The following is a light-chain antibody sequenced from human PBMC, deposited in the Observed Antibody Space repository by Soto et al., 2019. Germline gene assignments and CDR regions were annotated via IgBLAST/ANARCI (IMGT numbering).Light chain of an antibody. CDR1: SGHSTYA. Sequence: QLVLTQSPSASASLGASVKLTCTLSSGHSTYAIAWHQQQPEKGPRYLMRLYSDGSHNKGDGMPDRFSGSSSGAERYLTISSLQSEDEADYYCQTCGTGYVVFGGGTKLTVL. V-gene: IGLV4-69*01. J-gene: IGLJ2*01. CDR3: QTCGTGYVV. CDR2: LYSDGSH.